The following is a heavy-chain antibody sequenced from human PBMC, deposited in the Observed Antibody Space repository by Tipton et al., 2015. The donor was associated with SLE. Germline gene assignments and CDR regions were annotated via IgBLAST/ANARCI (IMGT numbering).Heavy chain of an antibody. CDR2: IIPMFGTS. D-gene: IGHD1-26*01. CDR1: GGTFSSYA. J-gene: IGHJ4*02. V-gene: IGHV1-69*05. CDR3: ARRGLYYDIDY. Sequence: QSGAEVKKPGSSVKVSCKASGGTFSSYAISWVRQAPGQGLEWMGGIIPMFGTSNYPQKFQGRVTITTDESTSTVYMELSSLRYEDTAVYYCARRGLYYDIDYWGQGTLVTVSS.